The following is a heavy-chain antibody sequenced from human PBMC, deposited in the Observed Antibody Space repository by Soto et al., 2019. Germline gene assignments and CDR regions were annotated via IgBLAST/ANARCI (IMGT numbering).Heavy chain of an antibody. J-gene: IGHJ4*02. CDR2: FDPEDGET. V-gene: IGHV1-24*01. CDR3: ARAPRGWDNILFFDY. CDR1: GYTLTELS. D-gene: IGHD3-10*01. Sequence: ASVKVSCKVSGYTLTELSMHWVRQAPGKGLEWMGGFDPEDGETIYAQKFQGRVTMTEDTSTDTAYMELSSLRSEDTAVFYCARAPRGWDNILFFDYWGQGALVTVSS.